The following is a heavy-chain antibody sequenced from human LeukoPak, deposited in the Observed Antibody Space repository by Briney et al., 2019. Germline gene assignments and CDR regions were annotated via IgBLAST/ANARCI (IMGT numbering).Heavy chain of an antibody. CDR3: ARDRSGGSGRYYYYYMDV. J-gene: IGHJ6*03. D-gene: IGHD6-19*01. Sequence: SETLSRTCTVSGGSISSYYWSWLRQPPGKGLEWIGHIYYSGSTNYNPSLKSRVTISVDTSKNQFSLKLSSVTAADTAFYYCARDRSGGSGRYYYYYMDVWGKGTTVTVSS. V-gene: IGHV4-59*01. CDR2: IYYSGST. CDR1: GGSISSYY.